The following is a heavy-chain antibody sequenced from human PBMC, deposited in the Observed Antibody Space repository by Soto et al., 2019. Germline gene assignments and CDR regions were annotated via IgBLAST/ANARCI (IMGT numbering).Heavy chain of an antibody. D-gene: IGHD1-1*01. J-gene: IGHJ3*02. CDR1: GGSVRSGGYY. V-gene: IGHV4-31*03. CDR3: AMGRLPVQQGVDI. Sequence: QVQLQESGPGLVKPSQTLSLSCTVSGGSVRSGGYYWSWIRQDPGEGLEWLGYLYSNGNTYYNPCLKSRIIISWDTSQSQCSRRLSSVTAADTAMYFCAMGRLPVQQGVDILYQGTMVTVSS. CDR2: LYSNGNT.